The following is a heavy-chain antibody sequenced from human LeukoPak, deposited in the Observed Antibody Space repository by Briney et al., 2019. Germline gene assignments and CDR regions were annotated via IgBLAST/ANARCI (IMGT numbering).Heavy chain of an antibody. D-gene: IGHD3-22*01. CDR2: ISRIISPM. J-gene: IGHJ2*01. CDR3: ARDHCRYSYEGSGECAYWYFDL. CDR1: GFTFSSYS. V-gene: IGHV3-48*02. Sequence: PGGSLRLSCVASGFTFSSYSMNWVRQAPGKGLEWVSYISRIISPMYYADFVKGRFTISRDNAKNSLYLQMNSLRDEDTAVYYCARDHCRYSYEGSGECAYWYFDLWGRGTLVTVSS.